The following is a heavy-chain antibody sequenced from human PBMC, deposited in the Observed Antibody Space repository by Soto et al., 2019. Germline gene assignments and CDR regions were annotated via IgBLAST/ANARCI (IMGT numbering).Heavy chain of an antibody. CDR3: AKSHRYFDWLSNFDF. J-gene: IGHJ4*02. CDR2: ISGSGGST. CDR1: GFTFSSYA. V-gene: IGHV3-23*01. Sequence: PGGSLRLSCAASGFTFSSYAMSWVRQAPGKGLEWVSAISGSGGSTYYADSVKGRFTISRDNSKNTLYLQMNSLRAEDTAVYYCAKSHRYFDWLSNFDFWGQGTLVTVSS. D-gene: IGHD3-9*01.